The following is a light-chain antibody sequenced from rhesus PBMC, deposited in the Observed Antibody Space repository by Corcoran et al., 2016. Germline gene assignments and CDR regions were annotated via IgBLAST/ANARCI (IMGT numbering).Light chain of an antibody. Sequence: DIVMTQSPDSLAVSLGERVTINCKSSQSLLYSSNNKNSLAWYQQKPGQAPKLLIYWASTRESGVPNRVSGSGSGTDFTLTISGLQAEDVAVYYCQQYYSSPWTFGQGTKVEIK. V-gene: IGKV4-1*01. CDR3: QQYYSSPWT. CDR1: QSLLYSSNNKNS. CDR2: WAS. J-gene: IGKJ1*01.